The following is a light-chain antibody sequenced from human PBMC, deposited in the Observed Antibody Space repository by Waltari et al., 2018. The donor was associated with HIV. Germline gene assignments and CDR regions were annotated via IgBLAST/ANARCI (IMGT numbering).Light chain of an antibody. CDR2: DNY. CDR3: GTWDSGLSAVV. Sequence: QSVLTQPPSVSAAPGQRVTISCSGSSSNIGSNDVSWYQQLPGTAPKLLIFDNYKRPSGSPDRCSGAKSGTSATLGITGLQTGDEADYYCGTWDSGLSAVVFGGGTKLNVL. J-gene: IGLJ3*02. V-gene: IGLV1-51*01. CDR1: SSNIGSND.